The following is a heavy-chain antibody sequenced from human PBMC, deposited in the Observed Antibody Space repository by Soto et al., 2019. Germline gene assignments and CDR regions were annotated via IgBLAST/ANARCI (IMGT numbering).Heavy chain of an antibody. CDR3: ATSQKGYNLNYLDH. J-gene: IGHJ4*01. CDR2: VFYTGCT. CDR1: GASISGRCYY. V-gene: IGHV4-39*01. D-gene: IGHD1-20*01. Sequence: SETQSVTSAVPGASISGRCYYWVWFRWSPGKGPEWIGSVFYTGCTSYTPPLESRVSVSVDTSKRQFSLKLSAVTAADTAVDYCATSQKGYNLNYLDHWCHVALCTDSS.